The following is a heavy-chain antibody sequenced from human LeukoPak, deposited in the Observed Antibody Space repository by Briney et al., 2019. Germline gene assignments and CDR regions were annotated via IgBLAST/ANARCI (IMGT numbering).Heavy chain of an antibody. CDR1: GGSISSGGYY. Sequence: SETLFLTCTVSGGSISSGGYYWSWIRQPPGKGLEWIGYIYHSGSTSYNPSLKSRVTISVDTSKNQFSLKLSSVTAADTAVYYCARVPYYYGSGSYRTAYYYYYMDVWGKGTTVTVSS. CDR3: ARVPYYYGSGSYRTAYYYYYMDV. D-gene: IGHD3-10*01. V-gene: IGHV4-30-2*01. J-gene: IGHJ6*03. CDR2: IYHSGST.